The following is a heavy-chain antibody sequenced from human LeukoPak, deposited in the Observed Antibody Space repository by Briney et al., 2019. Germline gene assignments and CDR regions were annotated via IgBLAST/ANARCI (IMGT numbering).Heavy chain of an antibody. CDR2: IYSGGST. J-gene: IGHJ6*02. D-gene: IGHD5-24*01. CDR1: GFTVSSNY. Sequence: GGSLRLSCAASGFTVSSNYMSWVRQAPGKGLEWVSVIYSGGSTYYADSVKGRFTISRDNSKNTLYLQMNSLRAEDTAVYYCAREGEMATMGWDYYYYGMDVWGQGTTVTVSS. CDR3: AREGEMATMGWDYYYYGMDV. V-gene: IGHV3-66*01.